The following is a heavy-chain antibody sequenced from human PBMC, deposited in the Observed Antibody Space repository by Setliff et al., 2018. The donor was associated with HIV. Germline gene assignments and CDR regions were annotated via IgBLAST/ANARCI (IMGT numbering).Heavy chain of an antibody. J-gene: IGHJ4*02. CDR2: INQSGST. V-gene: IGHV4-34*01. D-gene: IGHD3-3*01. CDR3: VTVVQDDLGVVLFDY. CDR1: GRSLSGYY. Sequence: SETLSLTCAVYGRSLSGYYWSWIRQPPGKGLEWIGEINQSGSTNYNPSLKSRVTTSVDTSKNQFSLKLSSVTAADTAIYYCVTVVQDDLGVVLFDYWGQGTLVTAPQ.